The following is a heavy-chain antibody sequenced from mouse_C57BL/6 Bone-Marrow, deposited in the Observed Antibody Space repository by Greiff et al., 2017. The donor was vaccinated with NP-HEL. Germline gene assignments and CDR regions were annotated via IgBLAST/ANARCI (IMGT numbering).Heavy chain of an antibody. CDR2: IYPGSGNN. V-gene: IGHV1-76*01. Sequence: VQLQQSGAELVRPGASVKLSCKASGYTFTDYYINWVKQRPGQGLEWIARIYPGSGNNYYNEKFKGKATLTAEKSSSTAYMQLSSLTSEDSAVYFCARYGFAYWGQGTLVTVSA. CDR3: ARYGFAY. J-gene: IGHJ3*01. CDR1: GYTFTDYY.